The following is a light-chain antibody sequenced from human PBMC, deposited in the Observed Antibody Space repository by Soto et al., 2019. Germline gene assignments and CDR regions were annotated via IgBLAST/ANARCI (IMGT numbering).Light chain of an antibody. V-gene: IGKV4-1*01. CDR2: WAS. CDR3: QQYYTNSWS. Sequence: DIVMTQSPDSXAVSLGERATINCKSSQSVLHSPNNXNYLAWYQHKPGQSPKMLIYWASFRESGVPDRFSGSGSGTDFTLTISSLQSEDVAVYYCQQYYTNSWSFGQGTKVEIK. CDR1: QSVLHSPNNXNY. J-gene: IGKJ1*01.